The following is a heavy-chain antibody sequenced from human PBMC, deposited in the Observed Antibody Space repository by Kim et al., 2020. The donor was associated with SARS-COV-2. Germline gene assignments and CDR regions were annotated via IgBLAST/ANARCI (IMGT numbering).Heavy chain of an antibody. J-gene: IGHJ6*03. CDR3: AKGRWQLWLGGQYYMDV. Sequence: VKGRFTISRDNSKNTVYLQMNSLRAEDTAVYYCAKGRWQLWLGGQYYMDVWGKGTTVTVSS. D-gene: IGHD5-18*01. V-gene: IGHV3-30*02.